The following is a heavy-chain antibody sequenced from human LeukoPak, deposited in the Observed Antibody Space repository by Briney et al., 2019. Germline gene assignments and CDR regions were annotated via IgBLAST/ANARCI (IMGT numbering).Heavy chain of an antibody. CDR1: GFTFNTHA. V-gene: IGHV3-23*01. CDR3: AKDQGYSYYYLDY. CDR2: IDGNGAST. D-gene: IGHD5-18*01. J-gene: IGHJ4*02. Sequence: GGSLRLSCAASGFTFNTHAMSWVRQAPGKGLEWVSGIDGNGASTYYSDSVKGRFTISRDNSKNTLYLQMSSLRAEDTAIYYCAKDQGYSYYYLDYWGQGTLVTVSS.